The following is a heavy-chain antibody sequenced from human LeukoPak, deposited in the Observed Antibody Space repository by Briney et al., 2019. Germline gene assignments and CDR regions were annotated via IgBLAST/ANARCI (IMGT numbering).Heavy chain of an antibody. V-gene: IGHV4-39*01. Sequence: SEALSLTCIVSGGSISSSFYYWGWIRQPPGKGLEWIGSVYYSGSTYYNPSLKSRVTISVDTSKKQFSLKLSSVTAADTAVYYCARHWDDNYYFDHWGQGTLVTVSS. CDR1: GGSISSSFYY. CDR3: ARHWDDNYYFDH. D-gene: IGHD1-1*01. J-gene: IGHJ4*02. CDR2: VYYSGST.